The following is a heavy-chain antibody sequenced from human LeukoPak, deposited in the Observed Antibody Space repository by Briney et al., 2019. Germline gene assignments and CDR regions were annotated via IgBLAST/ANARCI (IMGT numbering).Heavy chain of an antibody. V-gene: IGHV1-69*13. J-gene: IGHJ4*02. D-gene: IGHD6-19*01. Sequence: SVKVSCKASGGTFSSYAINWVRQAPGQGLEWMGGIIPIFGTANYAQKFQGRVTITADESTSTAYMEVSSLRSEDTAVYYCAGTFGYSSGEGYWGQGTLVTVSS. CDR1: GGTFSSYA. CDR2: IIPIFGTA. CDR3: AGTFGYSSGEGY.